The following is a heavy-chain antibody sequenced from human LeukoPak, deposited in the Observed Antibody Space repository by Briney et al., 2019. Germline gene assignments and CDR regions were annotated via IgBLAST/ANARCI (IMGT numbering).Heavy chain of an antibody. CDR1: GFTFSRFF. V-gene: IGHV3-23*01. D-gene: IGHD1-1*01. Sequence: GGSLRLSCAASGFTFSRFFMGWVRQAPGKGLEWVSTISDSGGSTYYADSVKGRFTISRDNSKNTLYLQMNSLRAEDMAIYFCATRGTAGTTRYFDYWGQGTQVTVSS. CDR3: ATRGTAGTTRYFDY. J-gene: IGHJ4*02. CDR2: ISDSGGST.